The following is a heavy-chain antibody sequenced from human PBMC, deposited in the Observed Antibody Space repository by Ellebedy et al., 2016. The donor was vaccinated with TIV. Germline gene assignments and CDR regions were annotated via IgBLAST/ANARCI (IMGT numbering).Heavy chain of an antibody. V-gene: IGHV3-74*01. D-gene: IGHD2-8*02. CDR2: INEDGTIT. CDR3: ARVTGGLGGAFDI. J-gene: IGHJ3*02. Sequence: GGSLRLSCAASGFTFSHSWMFWVRQAPGKGLVWVSHINEDGTITTYADSVKDRFTISRDNAKNTLSLQMNSLRAEDTAVYYCARVTGGLGGAFDIWGQGTMVTVSS. CDR1: GFTFSHSW.